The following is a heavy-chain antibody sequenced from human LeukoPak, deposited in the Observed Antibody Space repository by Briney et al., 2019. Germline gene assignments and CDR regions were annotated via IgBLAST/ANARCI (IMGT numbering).Heavy chain of an antibody. J-gene: IGHJ4*02. CDR1: GGSISNDKW. CDR2: MYHSGST. D-gene: IGHD2-21*01. V-gene: IGHV4-4*02. Sequence: SETLSLTCAVSGGSISNDKWWSWVRQSPVKGLEWIGEMYHSGSTNYNPSLKSRVTISVDKSNNQFSLKLISVTAADTAMYYCEKGTSWYYSYWGQGTLVTVSS. CDR3: EKGTSWYYSY.